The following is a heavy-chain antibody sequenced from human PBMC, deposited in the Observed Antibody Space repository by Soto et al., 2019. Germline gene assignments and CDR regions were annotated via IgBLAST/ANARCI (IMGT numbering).Heavy chain of an antibody. J-gene: IGHJ3*02. CDR1: GGPIRSGTND. D-gene: IGHD1-26*01. V-gene: IGHV4-39*01. CDR2: SYYTGNT. Sequence: QLQLQESGPGLLKPAETLSLSCTVSGGPIRSGTNDWGWIRQPPGKGLEWIGNSYYTGNTYYNLALKNRVTISVNTSKNQFSLDLSSGTSADTAVYYCARPASALQRVGTYYCTCDIWGHGTLVTVAS. CDR3: ARPASALQRVGTYYCTCDI.